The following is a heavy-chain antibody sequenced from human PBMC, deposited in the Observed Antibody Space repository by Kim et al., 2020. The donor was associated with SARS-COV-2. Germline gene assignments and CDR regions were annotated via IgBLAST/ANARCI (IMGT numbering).Heavy chain of an antibody. CDR1: GYTFTSYA. J-gene: IGHJ4*02. D-gene: IGHD3-22*01. CDR2: INAGNGNT. V-gene: IGHV1-3*01. CDR3: ARGARYYYDSSGYRMVDY. Sequence: ASVKVSCKASGYTFTSYAMHWVRQAPGQRLEWMGWINAGNGNTKYSQKFQGRVTITRDTSASTAYMELSSLRSEDTAVYYCARGARYYYDSSGYRMVDYWGQGTLVTVSS.